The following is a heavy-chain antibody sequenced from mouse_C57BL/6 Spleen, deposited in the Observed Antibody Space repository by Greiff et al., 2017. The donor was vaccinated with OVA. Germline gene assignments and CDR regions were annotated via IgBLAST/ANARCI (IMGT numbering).Heavy chain of an antibody. V-gene: IGHV1-53*01. Sequence: VQLQQPGTELVKPGASVKLSCKASGYTFTSYCMHWVKQRPGQGLEWIGNINPSNGGTNYNEKFKSKATLTIDKSSSTAYMQLSSLTSEDSAVYYCAREKNYYGSFDYWGQGTTLTVSS. CDR1: GYTFTSYC. J-gene: IGHJ2*01. CDR3: AREKNYYGSFDY. D-gene: IGHD1-1*01. CDR2: INPSNGGT.